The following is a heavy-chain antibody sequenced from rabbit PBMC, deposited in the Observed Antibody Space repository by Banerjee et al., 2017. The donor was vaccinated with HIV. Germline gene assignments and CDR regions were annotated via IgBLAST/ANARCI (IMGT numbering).Heavy chain of an antibody. CDR3: AREFASSNNL. D-gene: IGHD1-1*01. CDR2: IYTGSGST. J-gene: IGHJ4*01. CDR1: GFSFSSYYY. V-gene: IGHV1S45*01. Sequence: QEQLEESGGDLVKPEGSLTLTCTASGFSFSSYYYMCWVRQAPGKGLEWIGCIYTGSGSTYYASWAKGRFTITRNTSLNTVTLQLNSLTAADTATYFCAREFASSNNLWGPGTLVTVS.